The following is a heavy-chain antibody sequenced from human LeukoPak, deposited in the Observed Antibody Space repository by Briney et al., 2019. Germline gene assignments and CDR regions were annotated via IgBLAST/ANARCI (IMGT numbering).Heavy chain of an antibody. Sequence: ASLRVSCKASGFTFTGYYIHCVRQAPGQGLEWMGWIKPDSGATNYAQNFQGRVTMTWDTSINTAYMELTSLRSDDTALYYCARVYIVATTSLDYWGQGTLVTVSS. J-gene: IGHJ4*02. D-gene: IGHD5-12*01. V-gene: IGHV1-2*02. CDR1: GFTFTGYY. CDR2: IKPDSGAT. CDR3: ARVYIVATTSLDY.